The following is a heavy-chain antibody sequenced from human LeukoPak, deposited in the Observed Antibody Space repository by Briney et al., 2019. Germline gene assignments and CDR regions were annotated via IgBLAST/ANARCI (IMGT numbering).Heavy chain of an antibody. CDR2: ISSSGSTI. CDR3: AKKLQFYASTDYFDY. CDR1: GFTFSSYE. V-gene: IGHV3-48*03. J-gene: IGHJ4*02. Sequence: GGSLRLSCAASGFTFSSYEMNWVRQAPGKGLEWVSYISSSGSTIYYADSVKGRFTISRDNAKNSLYLQMNSLRAEDTAVYYCAKKLQFYASTDYFDYWGQGTLVTVSS. D-gene: IGHD2/OR15-2a*01.